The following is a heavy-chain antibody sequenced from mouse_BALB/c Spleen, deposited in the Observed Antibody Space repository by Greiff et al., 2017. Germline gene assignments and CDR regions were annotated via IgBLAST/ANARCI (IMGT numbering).Heavy chain of an antibody. Sequence: VQLKESGPGLVKPSQSLSLTCTVTGYSITSDYAWNWIRQFPGNKLEWLGYISYSGSTSYNPSLKSRISITRDTSKNQFFLQLNSVTTEDTATYYCARQDYDVLFAYWGQGTLVTVSA. D-gene: IGHD2-4*01. V-gene: IGHV3-2*02. CDR2: ISYSGST. CDR1: GYSITSDYA. J-gene: IGHJ3*01. CDR3: ARQDYDVLFAY.